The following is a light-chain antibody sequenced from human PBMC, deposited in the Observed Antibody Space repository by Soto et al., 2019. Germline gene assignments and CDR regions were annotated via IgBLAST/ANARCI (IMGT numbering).Light chain of an antibody. CDR2: AVS. V-gene: IGLV2-14*01. CDR3: SSYTTSSTLLYV. Sequence: QSAPTQPASVSGSPGQSITISCTGTSSDGGGYNYVSWYQQHPGKAPKLMIYAVSNRPSGVSTRFSGSKSGNTASLTISGLQAEDEADYHCSSYTTSSTLLYVFGTGTKLTVL. J-gene: IGLJ1*01. CDR1: SSDGGGYNY.